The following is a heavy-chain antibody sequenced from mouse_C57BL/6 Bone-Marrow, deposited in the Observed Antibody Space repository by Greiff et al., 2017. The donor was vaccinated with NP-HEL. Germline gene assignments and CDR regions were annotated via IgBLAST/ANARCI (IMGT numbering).Heavy chain of an antibody. V-gene: IGHV1-80*01. D-gene: IGHD1-1*01. J-gene: IGHJ4*01. CDR2: IYPGDGDN. CDR3: ARGDDGSSRFGYAMDY. CDR1: GYAFSSYW. Sequence: VQRVESGAELVKPGASVKISCKASGYAFSSYWMNWVKERPGKGLEWIGQIYPGDGDNKYNGKFKGKATLTADKSSSTAYMRISGLTSVDTAVYFCARGDDGSSRFGYAMDYWGQGTSVAGSS.